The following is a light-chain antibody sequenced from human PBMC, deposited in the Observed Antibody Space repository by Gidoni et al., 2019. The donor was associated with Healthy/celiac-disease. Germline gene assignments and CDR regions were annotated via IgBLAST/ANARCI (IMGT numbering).Light chain of an antibody. CDR3: QQRSNWLYT. V-gene: IGKV3-11*01. CDR2: DAS. Sequence: EIVLTQSPATLSWSPGERATLSCRASQSVSSFLAWYQQKPGQAPRLLIYDASNRATGIPARFSGSGSGTDFTLTISSLEPEDFAVYYCQQRSNWLYTFGQGTKLEIK. J-gene: IGKJ2*01. CDR1: QSVSSF.